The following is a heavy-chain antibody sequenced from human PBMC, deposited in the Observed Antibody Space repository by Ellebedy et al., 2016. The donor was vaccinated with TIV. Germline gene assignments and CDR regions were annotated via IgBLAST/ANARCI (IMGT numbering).Heavy chain of an antibody. CDR1: GYSFTSYW. Sequence: GESLKISCKGSGYSFTSYWIGWVRQMPGKGLEWMGIIYPGDSDTRYSPSFQGQVTISADKSIRTAYLQWSSLKASDTAMYYCARHVTEKDTAMVLGPVDYWGQGTLVTVSS. J-gene: IGHJ4*02. D-gene: IGHD5-18*01. CDR3: ARHVTEKDTAMVLGPVDY. V-gene: IGHV5-51*01. CDR2: IYPGDSDT.